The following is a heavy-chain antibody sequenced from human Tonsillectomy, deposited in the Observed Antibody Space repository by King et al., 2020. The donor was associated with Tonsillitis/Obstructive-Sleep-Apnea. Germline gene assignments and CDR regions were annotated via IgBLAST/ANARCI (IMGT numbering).Heavy chain of an antibody. V-gene: IGHV3-53*04. CDR3: AREGSGSYGYYFDY. J-gene: IGHJ4*02. CDR2: IYSGGST. D-gene: IGHD1-26*01. Sequence: VQLVESGGGLVQPGGSLRLSCAASGFTVSSNYMSWVRQAPGKGLEWVSVIYSGGSTYYADSVKGQFTISRHNSKNTLYLQMNSLRAEDTAVYYCAREGSGSYGYYFDYWGQGTLVTVSS. CDR1: GFTVSSNY.